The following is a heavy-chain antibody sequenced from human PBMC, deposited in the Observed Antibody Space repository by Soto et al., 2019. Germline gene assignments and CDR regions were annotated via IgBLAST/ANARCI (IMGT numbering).Heavy chain of an antibody. Sequence: SVKVSCTASGSTFTSYGISWVRQAPGQGLEWMGGIIPMFETVNYAQRFQGRLTIAADESTSTAYMELTSLTSADTAIYFCARGLRTGNYGMDVWGQGTTVTVSS. J-gene: IGHJ6*02. D-gene: IGHD2-15*01. V-gene: IGHV1-69*01. CDR2: IIPMFETV. CDR3: ARGLRTGNYGMDV. CDR1: GSTFTSYG.